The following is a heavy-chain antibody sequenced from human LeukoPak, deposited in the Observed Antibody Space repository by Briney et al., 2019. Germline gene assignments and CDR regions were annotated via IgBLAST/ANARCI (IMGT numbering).Heavy chain of an antibody. D-gene: IGHD2-15*01. V-gene: IGHV1-2*02. J-gene: IGHJ4*02. CDR3: ARPNCSGGSCYGLDFDY. Sequence: GASVKVSCKASGYTFTGYYMHWVRQAPGQGLEWMGWINPNSGGTNYAQKVQGRVPMTRDTSISTAYMELSKLRSDDTAVYYCARPNCSGGSCYGLDFDYWGQGTLVTVSS. CDR2: INPNSGGT. CDR1: GYTFTGYY.